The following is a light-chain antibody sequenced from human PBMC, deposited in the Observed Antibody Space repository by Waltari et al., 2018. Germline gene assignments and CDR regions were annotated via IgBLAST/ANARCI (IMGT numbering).Light chain of an antibody. Sequence: DIVMTQIPLSLPVTPGEPASISCRSSQSLLHSNGNTYLHWYLQKPGQSPRLLIYKVSNRESGVPDRFSGSGSGTDFTLKITRVEPEDVGIYYCTQSTKDPRTFGQGTKVEIK. J-gene: IGKJ1*01. V-gene: IGKV2D-29*02. CDR2: KVS. CDR3: TQSTKDPRT. CDR1: QSLLHSNGNTY.